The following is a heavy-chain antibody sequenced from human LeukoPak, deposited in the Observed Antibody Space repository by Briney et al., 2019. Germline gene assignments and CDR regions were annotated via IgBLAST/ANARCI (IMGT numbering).Heavy chain of an antibody. D-gene: IGHD6-13*01. V-gene: IGHV5-51*01. J-gene: IGHJ3*02. CDR3: ARHGAAAGDAFDI. CDR2: IYPGDSET. Sequence: GESLKISCKGSGYSFSNYWIDWVRQTPGKGLEYVGIIYPGDSETRYSPSFQGQVTISADKSISTAYLQWSSLKASDTAMYYCARHGAAAGDAFDIWGQGTMVTVSS. CDR1: GYSFSNYW.